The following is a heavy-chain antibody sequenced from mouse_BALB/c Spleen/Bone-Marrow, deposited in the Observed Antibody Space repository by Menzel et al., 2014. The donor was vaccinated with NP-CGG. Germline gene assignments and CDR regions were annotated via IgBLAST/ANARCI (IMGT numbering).Heavy chain of an antibody. D-gene: IGHD1-1*01. CDR1: GFNIKDTY. Sequence: VQLQQPGAELVKPGASVKLSCTASGFNIKDTYMHWVKQRPEQGLEWIGRIDPANGNTKYDPKFQGKATITADTSSNTAYLQLSSLTSEDTAVYDCAPYYYSSSLLAYWGQGTLVTVSA. J-gene: IGHJ3*01. V-gene: IGHV14-3*02. CDR3: APYYYSSSLLAY. CDR2: IDPANGNT.